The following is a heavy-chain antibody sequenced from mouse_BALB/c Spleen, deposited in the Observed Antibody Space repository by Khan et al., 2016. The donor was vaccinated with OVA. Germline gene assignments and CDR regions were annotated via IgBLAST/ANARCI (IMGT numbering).Heavy chain of an antibody. J-gene: IGHJ1*01. V-gene: IGHV1-87*01. CDR2: IYPGDGDT. CDR3: ARGSDGNGYFDV. D-gene: IGHD2-1*01. CDR1: GYSFTSYW. Sequence: QVQLKESGAELARPGASVKLSCKASGYSFTSYWMQWVQQRPGQGLEWIGAIYPGDGDTRYTQKFKGKATLTADNSSSTAYMQLSSLASEDSASDYSARGSDGNGYFDVWGAGTTVTVSS.